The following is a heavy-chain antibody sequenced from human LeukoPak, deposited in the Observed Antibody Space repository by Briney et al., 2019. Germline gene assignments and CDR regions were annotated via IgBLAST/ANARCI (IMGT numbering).Heavy chain of an antibody. Sequence: GASVKVSCKASGCTFTGYHIHWVRQAPGQGLEWMGRINPNSGGTNYAQKFQGRVTMTRDTSISTVYMELISLRSDDTAVYYCARPRADCSGDCWGFDYWGQGTLVTVSS. CDR3: ARPRADCSGDCWGFDY. J-gene: IGHJ4*02. CDR2: INPNSGGT. D-gene: IGHD2-21*02. V-gene: IGHV1-2*06. CDR1: GCTFTGYH.